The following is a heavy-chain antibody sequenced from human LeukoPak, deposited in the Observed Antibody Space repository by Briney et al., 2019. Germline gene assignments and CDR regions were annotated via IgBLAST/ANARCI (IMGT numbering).Heavy chain of an antibody. CDR1: GGSFSGYY. CDR3: ARGRTIFGVVIIGYLLDY. CDR2: INHSGST. D-gene: IGHD3-3*01. V-gene: IGHV4-34*01. J-gene: IGHJ4*02. Sequence: SETLTLTCAVYGGSFSGYYWSWIRQPPGKGLEWVGEINHSGSTNYNPPPKSRVTISVDTSKNQFSLKLSSVTAADTAVYYCARGRTIFGVVIIGYLLDYWGQGTLVTVSS.